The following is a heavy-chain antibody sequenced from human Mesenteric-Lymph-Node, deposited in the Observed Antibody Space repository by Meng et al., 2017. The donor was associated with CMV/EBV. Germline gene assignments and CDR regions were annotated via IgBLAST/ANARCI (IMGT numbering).Heavy chain of an antibody. D-gene: IGHD6-13*01. CDR1: GYSISSGYY. Sequence: SETLSLTCTVSGYSISSGYYWGWIRQPPGKGLEWIGSIYHSGSTYYNPSLKSRVTISVDTSKNQFSLKLSSVTAADTAVYYCARDPLVLTRSGAAAGILFDYWGQGTLVTVSS. CDR2: IYHSGST. V-gene: IGHV4-38-2*02. J-gene: IGHJ4*02. CDR3: ARDPLVLTRSGAAAGILFDY.